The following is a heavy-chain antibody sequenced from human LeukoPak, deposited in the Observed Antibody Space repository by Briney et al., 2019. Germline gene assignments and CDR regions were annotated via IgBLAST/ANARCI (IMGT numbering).Heavy chain of an antibody. D-gene: IGHD3-22*01. CDR1: GFTFNNYG. CDR3: AKDLADYYDGSGSIDY. CDR2: IRYDGSSK. V-gene: IGHV3-30*02. Sequence: GGSLRLSCAASGFTFNNYGMHGVRQAPGKGLEWVAFIRYDGSSKYYVDSVKGRFTISRDNSKNTLSLQMNSLRAEDTAVFYCAKDLADYYDGSGSIDYWGQGTLVTVSS. J-gene: IGHJ4*02.